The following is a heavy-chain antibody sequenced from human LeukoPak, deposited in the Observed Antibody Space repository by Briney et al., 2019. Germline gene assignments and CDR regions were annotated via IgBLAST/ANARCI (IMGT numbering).Heavy chain of an antibody. D-gene: IGHD3-3*01. CDR2: ISGSGGST. CDR1: GFTFSSYS. V-gene: IGHV3-23*01. Sequence: GGSLRLSCAASGFTFSSYSMNWVRQAPGKGLEWVTAISGSGGSTYYADSVKGRFTISRDNSKNTLYLQMNSLRAEDTAVYYCAKDPVYDFWSGYSPVEDDYWDQGTLVTVSS. J-gene: IGHJ4*02. CDR3: AKDPVYDFWSGYSPVEDDY.